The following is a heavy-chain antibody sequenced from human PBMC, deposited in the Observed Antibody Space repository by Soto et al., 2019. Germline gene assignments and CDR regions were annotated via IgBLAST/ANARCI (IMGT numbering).Heavy chain of an antibody. CDR3: ARNIRGGRYSYGYYYYYGMDV. CDR2: ISYDGSNK. V-gene: IGHV3-30-3*01. Sequence: QVQLVESGGGVVQPGRSLRLSCAASGFTFSSYAMHWVRQAPGKGLGWVAVISYDGSNKYYADSVKGRFTISRDNSKNTLYLQMNSLRAEDTAVYYCARNIRGGRYSYGYYYYYGMDVWGQGTTVTVSS. J-gene: IGHJ6*02. D-gene: IGHD5-18*01. CDR1: GFTFSSYA.